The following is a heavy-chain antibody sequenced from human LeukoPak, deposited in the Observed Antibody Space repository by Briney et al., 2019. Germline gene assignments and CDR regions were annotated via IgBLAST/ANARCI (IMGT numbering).Heavy chain of an antibody. D-gene: IGHD2-2*01. CDR2: ISGSGGST. CDR1: GFTFSSYA. CDR3: AKDSGCSSTSCSFDY. V-gene: IGHV3-23*01. J-gene: IGHJ4*02. Sequence: GGSLRLSCAASGFTFSSYAMSWVRQAPGKGLEWVSAISGSGGSTYYADSVKGRFTISRDNSKNTLHLQMNSLRAEDTAVYYCAKDSGCSSTSCSFDYWGQGTLVTVSS.